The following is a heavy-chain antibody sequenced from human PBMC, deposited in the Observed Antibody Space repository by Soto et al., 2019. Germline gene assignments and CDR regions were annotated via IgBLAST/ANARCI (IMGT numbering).Heavy chain of an antibody. CDR2: LSDSGGRT. D-gene: IGHD3-10*01. V-gene: IGHV3-23*01. CDR3: AGELLSQSYYYYMDV. J-gene: IGHJ6*03. CDR1: GFTFSNYA. Sequence: EVQLLESGGGLVQPGGSLRLSCAASGFTFSNYAMSWVRQSPGKGLEWVSGLSDSGGRTYYADSVKGRFTISRDNSKNTLYLPMTSLRAEDTAIYFCAGELLSQSYYYYMDVWGKGTTVTVSS.